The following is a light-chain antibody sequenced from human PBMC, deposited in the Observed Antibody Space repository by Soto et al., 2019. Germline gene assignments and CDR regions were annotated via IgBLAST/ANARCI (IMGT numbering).Light chain of an antibody. J-gene: IGLJ1*01. Sequence: LTQPPSASGTPGQRVTISCSGSSSNIGSNTVNWYQHIPGTAPKLLIYNNNPRPSGVPDRFSGSKSGTSASLAISGLQSEDEADYYCAPWDDSLNGYVFGTGTKVTVL. CDR2: NNN. CDR1: SSNIGSNT. CDR3: APWDDSLNGYV. V-gene: IGLV1-44*01.